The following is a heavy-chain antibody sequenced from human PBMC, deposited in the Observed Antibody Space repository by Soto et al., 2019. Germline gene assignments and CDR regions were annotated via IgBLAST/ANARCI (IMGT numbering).Heavy chain of an antibody. J-gene: IGHJ4*02. V-gene: IGHV3-23*01. D-gene: IGHD1-7*01. CDR2: SSATGAGT. CDR3: AKDRRAGGNYGFYSDF. CDR1: VFTFSSYG. Sequence: RLSCAASVFTFSSYGMTWVRQAPGKGLEWVSFSSATGAGTYYADSVKGRFTISRDNSKNTLYLQMTSLRADDTAVYYCAKDRRAGGNYGFYSDFWGQGALVTVSS.